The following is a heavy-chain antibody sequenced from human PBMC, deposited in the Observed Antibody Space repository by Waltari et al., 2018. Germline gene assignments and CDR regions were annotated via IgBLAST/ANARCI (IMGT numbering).Heavy chain of an antibody. CDR3: AKDLSVLPRYKAGIGAFDI. CDR1: GFTFSSYG. CDR2: ILSDGSNK. D-gene: IGHD6-19*01. Sequence: QVQLVESGGGVVQPGRSLRLSCAASGFTFSSYGMHWVRPAPGKGLEWVAVILSDGSNKYYADSVKGRFTISRDNSKNTLYLQMNSLRAEDTAMYYCAKDLSVLPRYKAGIGAFDIWGQGTMVTVSS. J-gene: IGHJ3*02. V-gene: IGHV3-30*18.